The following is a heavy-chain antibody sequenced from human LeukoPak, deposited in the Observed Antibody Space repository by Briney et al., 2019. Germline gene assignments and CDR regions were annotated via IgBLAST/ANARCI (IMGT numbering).Heavy chain of an antibody. J-gene: IGHJ5*02. CDR2: INSDGSST. Sequence: GGSLRLSCAASGFTFSSYWTHWVRQAPGKGLVWVSRINSDGSSTSYADSVKGRFTISRDNAKNTLYLQMNSLRAEDTAVYYCARALYSYDFWSGYFTPTFDPWGQGTLVTVSS. CDR1: GFTFSSYW. CDR3: ARALYSYDFWSGYFTPTFDP. V-gene: IGHV3-74*01. D-gene: IGHD3-3*01.